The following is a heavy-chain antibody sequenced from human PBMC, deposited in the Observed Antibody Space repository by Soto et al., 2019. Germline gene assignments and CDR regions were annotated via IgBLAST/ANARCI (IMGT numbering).Heavy chain of an antibody. CDR1: GFTFSDYY. Sequence: GGSLRLSCAASGFTFSDYYMSWIRQAPGKGLEWVSYIGTSGSAIYYADSVKGRFTISRDSAKNSLFLQMDSLRAEDTALYYCARRRDYFDYWGQGALVTVSS. V-gene: IGHV3-11*01. CDR3: ARRRDYFDY. CDR2: IGTSGSAI. J-gene: IGHJ4*02.